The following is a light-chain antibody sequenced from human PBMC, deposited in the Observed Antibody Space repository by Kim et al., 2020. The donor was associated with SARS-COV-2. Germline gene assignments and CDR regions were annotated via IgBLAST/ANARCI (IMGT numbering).Light chain of an antibody. CDR2: VNRDGSH. CDR3: QTWDTGIRV. CDR1: SGHSSYA. Sequence: ASVQLTCILGSGHSSYAIAWHQQQPGKGPRFLMKVNRDGSHIKGDGIPDRFSVSTSGAERYLTISSLQPEDEADYYCQTWDTGIRVFGGGTQLTVL. V-gene: IGLV4-69*01. J-gene: IGLJ3*02.